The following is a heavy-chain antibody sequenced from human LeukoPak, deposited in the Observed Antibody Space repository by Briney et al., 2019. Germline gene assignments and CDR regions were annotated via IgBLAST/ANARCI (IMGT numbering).Heavy chain of an antibody. CDR3: TKYNDRDAFDM. Sequence: GGSLRLSCAASGFTFSSYAMSWVRQAPGKGLEWVSAISGSGGSTYYADSVKGRLTISRDNSKNTLYLQMNSLRAEDIAVYYCTKYNDRDAFDMWGQGTMVTVSS. D-gene: IGHD3-3*01. CDR2: ISGSGGST. V-gene: IGHV3-23*01. CDR1: GFTFSSYA. J-gene: IGHJ3*02.